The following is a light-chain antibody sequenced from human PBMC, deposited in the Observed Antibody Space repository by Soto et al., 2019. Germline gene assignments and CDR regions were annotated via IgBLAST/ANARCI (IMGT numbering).Light chain of an antibody. CDR1: QSISKY. CDR3: QQSYITPYT. Sequence: DIQVTQSPSSLSAYVGDRVTITCRASQSISKYVNWFQQNPGKAPKLLIYAASSLQSGVPSRFSGSGSGTDFTLTISSLQPEDFATYYCQQSYITPYTFGQGTRLEIK. V-gene: IGKV1-39*01. J-gene: IGKJ5*01. CDR2: AAS.